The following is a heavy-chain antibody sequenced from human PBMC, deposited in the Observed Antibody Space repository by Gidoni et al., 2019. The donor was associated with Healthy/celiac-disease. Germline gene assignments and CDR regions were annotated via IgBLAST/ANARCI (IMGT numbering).Heavy chain of an antibody. J-gene: IGHJ6*02. Sequence: QVQLQESGPGLVKPSETLSLTCAVSGYSISSGYYWGWIRQPPGKGLEWIGSIYHSGSTYYNPSLKSRVTISVDTSNNQFSLKLSSVTAADTAVYYCARDGYSGYDSYYYYYGMDVWGQGTTVTVSS. D-gene: IGHD5-12*01. V-gene: IGHV4-38-2*02. CDR3: ARDGYSGYDSYYYYYGMDV. CDR2: IYHSGST. CDR1: GYSISSGYY.